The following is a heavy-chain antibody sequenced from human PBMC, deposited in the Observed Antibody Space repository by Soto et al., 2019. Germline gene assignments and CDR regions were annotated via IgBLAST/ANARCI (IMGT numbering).Heavy chain of an antibody. CDR2: IIPIFGTA. J-gene: IGHJ4*02. V-gene: IGHV1-69*13. Sequence: ASVKVSCKASGGTFSSYAISWVRQAPGQGLEWMGGIIPIFGTANYAQKFQGRVTITADESTSTAYMELSSLRSEDTAVYYCARSYDSSGYYQNFDYWGQGTLVTVPQ. CDR3: ARSYDSSGYYQNFDY. D-gene: IGHD3-22*01. CDR1: GGTFSSYA.